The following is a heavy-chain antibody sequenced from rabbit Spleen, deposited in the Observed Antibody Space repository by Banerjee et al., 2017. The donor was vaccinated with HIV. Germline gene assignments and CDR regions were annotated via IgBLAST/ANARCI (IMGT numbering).Heavy chain of an antibody. D-gene: IGHD4-2*01. Sequence: QSLEESGGDLVKPGASLTLTCTASGFSSSSGYYMCWVRQAPGKGLEWIACIYAGSSGRTVYASWAKGRFTISKTSSTTMTLQVTSLTAADTATYFCARGGYGGHIYAMGLWGQGTLVTVS. CDR3: ARGGYGGHIYAMGL. CDR1: GFSSSSGYY. J-gene: IGHJ4*01. CDR2: IYAGSSGRT. V-gene: IGHV1S40*01.